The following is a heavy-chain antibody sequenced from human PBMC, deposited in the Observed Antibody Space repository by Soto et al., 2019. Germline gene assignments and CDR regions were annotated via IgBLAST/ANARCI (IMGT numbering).Heavy chain of an antibody. CDR3: ARDPNYSHDSSGYSF. CDR1: GFTFSSYS. Sequence: EVQLVESGGGLVQPGGSLRLSCAASGFTFSSYSMNWVRQAPGKGLEWVSYISTSSSTIYYADSVKGRFTISRDNAKNSLYLQMNSLRDEDTAVYYCARDPNYSHDSSGYSFWGQGTLVTVSS. V-gene: IGHV3-48*02. J-gene: IGHJ4*02. D-gene: IGHD3-22*01. CDR2: ISTSSSTI.